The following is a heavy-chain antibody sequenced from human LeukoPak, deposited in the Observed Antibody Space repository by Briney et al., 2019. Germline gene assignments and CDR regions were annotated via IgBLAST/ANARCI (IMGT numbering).Heavy chain of an antibody. Sequence: GGSLRLSCAASAITFSTYAMSWVRQAPGKGLECVSVISGGAGSTYYADSVKGRFTISRDNSKNMVYLQMNSLRPEDTAVYYCARTREQWQVLDYWGQGTLVTVSS. CDR3: ARTREQWQVLDY. J-gene: IGHJ4*02. V-gene: IGHV3-23*01. CDR1: AITFSTYA. D-gene: IGHD6-19*01. CDR2: ISGGAGST.